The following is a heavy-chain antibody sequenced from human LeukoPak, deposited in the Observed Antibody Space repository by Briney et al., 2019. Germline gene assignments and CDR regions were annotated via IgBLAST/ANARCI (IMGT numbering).Heavy chain of an antibody. V-gene: IGHV3-21*01. CDR1: GFTLSSYS. D-gene: IGHD3-16*01. J-gene: IGHJ4*02. CDR2: ISSSSSYI. CDR3: AREARGILDY. Sequence: GGSLTLSCAASGFTLSSYSMNWVRQAPGEGLEWVSSISSSSSYIYYADSVKGRFTISRDNAKNSLYLQMNSLRAEDTAVYYCAREARGILDYWGQGTLVTVSS.